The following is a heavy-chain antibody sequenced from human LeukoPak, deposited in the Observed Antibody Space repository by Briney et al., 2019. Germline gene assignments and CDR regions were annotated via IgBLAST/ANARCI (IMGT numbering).Heavy chain of an antibody. CDR3: ARLIGSKADGMDV. Sequence: GGSLRLTCAASGFTFSTFWMTWVRQAPGKGLEWVANIRRDGSDKYYVDSVRGRVTISRDNAKNSLYLQMNSLGAEDTAVYYCARLIGSKADGMDVWGQGTTVTVSS. V-gene: IGHV3-7*01. CDR1: GFTFSTFW. J-gene: IGHJ6*02. CDR2: IRRDGSDK. D-gene: IGHD3-10*01.